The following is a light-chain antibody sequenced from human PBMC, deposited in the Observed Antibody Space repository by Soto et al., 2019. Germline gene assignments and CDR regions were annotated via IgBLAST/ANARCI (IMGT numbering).Light chain of an antibody. V-gene: IGKV1-39*01. CDR3: QQSYSTPLT. J-gene: IGKJ4*01. CDR1: QSISSN. Sequence: DIQMTQSPSSLSASVGDRVTITCRASQSISSNLNWYQQKPGKAPKLLIYAASSLQSGVPSRFCGGGSGTDFTLTISSLQPEEFATYSCQQSYSTPLTFGGGTRWIS. CDR2: AAS.